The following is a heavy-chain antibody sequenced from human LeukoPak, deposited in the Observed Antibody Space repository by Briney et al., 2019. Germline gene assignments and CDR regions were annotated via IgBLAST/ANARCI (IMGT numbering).Heavy chain of an antibody. CDR3: ASLYSSSWYGISYYYYGMDV. Sequence: GGSLRLSCAASGFTFSSYSMNWVRQAPGKGLEWVSSISSSSSYIYYADSVKGRFTISRDNAKNSLYLQMNSLRAEDTAVYYCASLYSSSWYGISYYYYGMDVWGQGTTVTVSS. D-gene: IGHD6-13*01. CDR2: ISSSSSYI. CDR1: GFTFSSYS. V-gene: IGHV3-21*01. J-gene: IGHJ6*02.